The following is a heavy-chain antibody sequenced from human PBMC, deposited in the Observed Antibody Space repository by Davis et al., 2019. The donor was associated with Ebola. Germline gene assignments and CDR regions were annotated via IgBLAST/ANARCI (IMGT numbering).Heavy chain of an antibody. V-gene: IGHV3-30*02. CDR2: IRYDGNNK. Sequence: PGGSLRLSCAASGFTFSSYGMHWVRQAPGKGLEWVAFIRYDGNNKYYADSVKGRFTISRDNSKNTLYLQMNSLRAEDTAVYYCAKDMARIPSLDYWGQGTLVTVSS. CDR1: GFTFSSYG. CDR3: AKDMARIPSLDY. J-gene: IGHJ4*02. D-gene: IGHD2-2*02.